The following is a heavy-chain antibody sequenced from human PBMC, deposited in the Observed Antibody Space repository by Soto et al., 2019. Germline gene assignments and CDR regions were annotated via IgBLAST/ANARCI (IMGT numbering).Heavy chain of an antibody. CDR3: ARDGIGGPVCRGYLDY. Sequence: QEQLVESGGGVVQPGTSLRLSCAVPGGIFHGYGMHWVRQAPGKGLEWVAIIRFDGSNEEYADPVKGRFTIYRHNSKNTLYLQMNTLGAADTAVDYCARDGIGGPVCRGYLDYWGRGTVVTVSS. CDR1: GGIFHGYG. D-gene: IGHD2-15*01. V-gene: IGHV3-33*01. J-gene: IGHJ4*02. CDR2: IRFDGSNE.